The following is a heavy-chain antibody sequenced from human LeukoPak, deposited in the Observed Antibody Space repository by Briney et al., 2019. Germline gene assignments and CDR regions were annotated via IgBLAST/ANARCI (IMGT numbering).Heavy chain of an antibody. V-gene: IGHV1-18*01. D-gene: IGHD3-16*01. CDR3: ASRIYAMDRDAFDI. J-gene: IGHJ3*02. Sequence: ASVKVSCKASGYTFTSYGINWVRQAPGQGLEWMGWISAYNGNTNYAQKLQGRVTMTTDTSTSTAYMELRSLRSDDTAVYYCASRIYAMDRDAFDIWGQGTMVTVSS. CDR1: GYTFTSYG. CDR2: ISAYNGNT.